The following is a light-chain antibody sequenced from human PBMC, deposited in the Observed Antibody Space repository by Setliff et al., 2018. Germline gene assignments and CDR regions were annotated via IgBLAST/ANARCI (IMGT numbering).Light chain of an antibody. CDR3: LSYAGSGTYV. CDR2: QVN. Sequence: QSVLTQTASVSGSPGQSITISCTGSSSDVETYNIVSWYQQHPGKAPKILIYQVNQRPSGVSDRFSGSKSGNTASLTISGLQAEDEADYYCLSYAGSGTYVFCSGTKVTVL. J-gene: IGLJ1*01. V-gene: IGLV2-23*02. CDR1: SSDVETYNI.